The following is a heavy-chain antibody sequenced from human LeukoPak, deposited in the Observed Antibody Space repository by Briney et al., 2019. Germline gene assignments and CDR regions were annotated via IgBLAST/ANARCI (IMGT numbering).Heavy chain of an antibody. Sequence: PSETLSLTCTVSGGSISSYYWSWIRQPPGKGLEWIGYIYYSGSTNYNPSLKSRVTISVDTSKNQFPLKLSSVTAADTAVYYCARHGGAAAGYNWFDPWGQGTLVTVSS. V-gene: IGHV4-59*08. D-gene: IGHD6-13*01. CDR3: ARHGGAAAGYNWFDP. CDR1: GGSISSYY. J-gene: IGHJ5*02. CDR2: IYYSGST.